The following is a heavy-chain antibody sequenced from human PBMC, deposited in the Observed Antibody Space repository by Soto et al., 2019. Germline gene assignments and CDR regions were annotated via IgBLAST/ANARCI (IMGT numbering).Heavy chain of an antibody. CDR2: IITMFRAA. D-gene: IGHD4-17*01. J-gene: IGHJ5*02. V-gene: IGHV1-69*01. CDR3: ASEGGHNYGLGRGHPFDP. CDR1: GATFNRNT. Sequence: QVQLVQSGAEVKKSGSSVKVSCKASGATFNRNTISWVRQAPGQGLEWMGGIITMFRAANYAKKFQGRVTITADESTNTAYMEMSSLRSDDTAVYDCASEGGHNYGLGRGHPFDPWGQGTLITVTS.